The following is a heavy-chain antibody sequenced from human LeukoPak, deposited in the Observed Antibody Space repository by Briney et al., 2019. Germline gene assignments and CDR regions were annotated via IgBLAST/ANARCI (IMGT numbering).Heavy chain of an antibody. Sequence: GGSLRLSCAASGFTFSSYSMNWVRQAPGKGLEWVSSISSSSSYIYYADSVKGRFTISRDNSKNTLYLQMNSLRAEDTAVYYCAKKGYYDGSGYYMYYFDHWGQGTLVTVS. D-gene: IGHD3-22*01. CDR1: GFTFSSYS. CDR2: ISSSSSYI. V-gene: IGHV3-21*04. CDR3: AKKGYYDGSGYYMYYFDH. J-gene: IGHJ4*02.